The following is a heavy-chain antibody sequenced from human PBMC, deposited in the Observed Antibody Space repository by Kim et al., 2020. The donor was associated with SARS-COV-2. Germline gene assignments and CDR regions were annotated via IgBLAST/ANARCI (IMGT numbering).Heavy chain of an antibody. CDR1: GFTFSSYA. Sequence: GGSLRLSCAASGFTFSSYAMHWVRQAPGKGLEWVAVISYDGSNKYYADSVKGRFTISRDNSKNTLYLQMNSLRAEDTAVYYCAILGIVGATTFDYWGQGT. CDR3: AILGIVGATTFDY. V-gene: IGHV3-30*04. D-gene: IGHD1-26*01. CDR2: ISYDGSNK. J-gene: IGHJ4*02.